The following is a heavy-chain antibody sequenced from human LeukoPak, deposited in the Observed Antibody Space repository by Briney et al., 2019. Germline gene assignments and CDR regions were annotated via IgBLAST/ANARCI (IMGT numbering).Heavy chain of an antibody. CDR1: GITFSRYW. V-gene: IGHV3-7*01. CDR3: AVSDCSGGSCYSPLDY. J-gene: IGHJ4*02. Sequence: GGSLRLSCAASGITFSRYWMNWVRQAPGKGLEWVANIKEDGSVKNYVDSVKGRFTISRDNAKNSLYLQMNSLRAEDTAVYYCAVSDCSGGSCYSPLDYWGQGTLVTVSS. D-gene: IGHD2-15*01. CDR2: IKEDGSVK.